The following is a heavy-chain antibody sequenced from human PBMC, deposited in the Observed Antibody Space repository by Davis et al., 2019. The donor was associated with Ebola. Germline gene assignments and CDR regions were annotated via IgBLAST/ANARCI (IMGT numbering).Heavy chain of an antibody. D-gene: IGHD3-3*01. V-gene: IGHV3-30*03. Sequence: GGSLRLSCAASGFTFSTYSMSWVRQAPGKGLEWVAVISYDGSNKYYADSVKGRFTTSRDNAKNTLYLQMNSLRAEDTAVYYCARYQTPLETKYGMDVWGKGTTVTVSS. J-gene: IGHJ6*04. CDR3: ARYQTPLETKYGMDV. CDR1: GFTFSTYS. CDR2: ISYDGSNK.